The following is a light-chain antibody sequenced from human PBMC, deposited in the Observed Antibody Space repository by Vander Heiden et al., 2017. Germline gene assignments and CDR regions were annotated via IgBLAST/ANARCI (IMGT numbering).Light chain of an antibody. CDR3: CSYAGSPYV. Sequence: QSALTQPRSVSRSPGQSVTISCNGTSSDVGGENYVSWYQQHPGKAPKLMIYDVSKRPSGVPDRFSGSKSGNTASLTISGLQAEDEADYYCCSYAGSPYVFGTGTKVTVL. J-gene: IGLJ1*01. CDR2: DVS. CDR1: SSDVGGENY. V-gene: IGLV2-11*01.